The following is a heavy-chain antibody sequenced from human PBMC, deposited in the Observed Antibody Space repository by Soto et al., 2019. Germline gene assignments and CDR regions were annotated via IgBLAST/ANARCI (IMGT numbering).Heavy chain of an antibody. CDR2: IYYSGST. CDR1: GGSISSYY. J-gene: IGHJ4*02. CDR3: ATRYCSGGSCYFDY. V-gene: IGHV4-59*01. Sequence: SETLSLTCTVSGGSISSYYWSWIRQPPGKGLEWIGYIYYSGSTNYNPSLKSRVTISVDTSKNQFSLKLSSVTAADTAVYYCATRYCSGGSCYFDYWGQGTLVTVSS. D-gene: IGHD2-15*01.